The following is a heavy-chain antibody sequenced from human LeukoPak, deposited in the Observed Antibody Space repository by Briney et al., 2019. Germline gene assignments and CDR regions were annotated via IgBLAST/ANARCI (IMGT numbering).Heavy chain of an antibody. CDR3: ARGGLLHYGMDV. CDR1: GFTFSSYE. Sequence: GGSLRLSCAASGFTFSSYEMNWVRQAPGKGLEWVSYISSSGSTIYYADSVKGRFTISRDNAKNSLYLQMNGLRAEDTAVYYCARGGLLHYGMDVWGKGTTVTVSS. CDR2: ISSSGSTI. V-gene: IGHV3-48*03. J-gene: IGHJ6*04. D-gene: IGHD2-15*01.